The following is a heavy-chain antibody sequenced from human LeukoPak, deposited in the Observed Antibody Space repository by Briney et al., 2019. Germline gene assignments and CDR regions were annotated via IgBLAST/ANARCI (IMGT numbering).Heavy chain of an antibody. CDR3: AKLGDDSSGYRFDY. D-gene: IGHD3-22*01. CDR2: ISGSGGST. V-gene: IGHV3-23*01. CDR1: GLTFSNYP. J-gene: IGHJ4*02. Sequence: GGSLRLSCAASGLTFSNYPMSWVRQAPGKGLEWVSVISGSGGSTYYADSVKGRFTISRDNSKNTLYLQMNSLRAEDTAVYYCAKLGDDSSGYRFDYWGQGTLVTVSS.